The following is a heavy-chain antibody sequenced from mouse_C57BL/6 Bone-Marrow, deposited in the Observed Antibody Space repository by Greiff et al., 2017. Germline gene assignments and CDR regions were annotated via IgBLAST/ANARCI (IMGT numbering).Heavy chain of an antibody. V-gene: IGHV7-1*01. CDR1: GFTFSDFY. CDR3: ARDAFGYGFDY. Sequence: EVKLMESGGGLVQSGRSLRLSCATSGFTFSDFYMEWVRQAPGKGLEWIAASRNKANDYTTEYSASVKGRFIVSRDTSQSILYLQMNALRAEDTAIYYCARDAFGYGFDYWGQGTTLTVSS. D-gene: IGHD2-2*01. J-gene: IGHJ2*01. CDR2: SRNKANDYTT.